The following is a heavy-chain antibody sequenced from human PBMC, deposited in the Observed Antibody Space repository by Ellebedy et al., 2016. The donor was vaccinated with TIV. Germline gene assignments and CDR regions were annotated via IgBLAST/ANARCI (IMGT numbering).Heavy chain of an antibody. CDR1: GGAFSGYF. CDR3: ASSAVAGRRLLPLDY. D-gene: IGHD6-19*01. CDR2: INHSGST. J-gene: IGHJ4*02. V-gene: IGHV4-34*01. Sequence: SETLSLXXAVEGGAFSGYFWSWIRQSPGKGLEWIGEINHSGSTNYNSSLKSRVTISVDTSKSQFSLKLRSVTAADTAVYYCASSAVAGRRLLPLDYWGQGTLVTVSS.